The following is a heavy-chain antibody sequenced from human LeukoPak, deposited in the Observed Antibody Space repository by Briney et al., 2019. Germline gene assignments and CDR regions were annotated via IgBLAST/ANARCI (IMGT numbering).Heavy chain of an antibody. D-gene: IGHD3-3*01. V-gene: IGHV4-39*07. CDR2: SYYSGST. Sequence: SETLSLTCTVSGGSLSSSSYYWGWIRQPPGKGLEWIGRSYYSGSTYYNPSLKSRDTITVDTSKHQFSLKLSSVTAADTAVYYCASRSSIWSGYQDTLYYFDSWGQGTLVTVSS. J-gene: IGHJ4*02. CDR1: GGSLSSSSYY. CDR3: ASRSSIWSGYQDTLYYFDS.